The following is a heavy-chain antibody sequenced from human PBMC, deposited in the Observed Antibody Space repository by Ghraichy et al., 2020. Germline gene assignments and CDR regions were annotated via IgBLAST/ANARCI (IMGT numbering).Heavy chain of an antibody. CDR1: GGTFSSYA. J-gene: IGHJ4*02. CDR3: ARGRPYYDFWSGYYSFDY. D-gene: IGHD3-3*01. V-gene: IGHV1-69*13. Sequence: SVKVSCKASGGTFSSYAISWVRQAPGQGLEWMGGIIPIFGTANYAQKFQGRVTITADESTSTAYMELSSLRSEDTAVYYCARGRPYYDFWSGYYSFDYWGQGTLVTVSS. CDR2: IIPIFGTA.